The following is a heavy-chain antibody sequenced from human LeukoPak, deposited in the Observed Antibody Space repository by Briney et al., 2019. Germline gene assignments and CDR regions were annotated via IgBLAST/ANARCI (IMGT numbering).Heavy chain of an antibody. J-gene: IGHJ3*01. V-gene: IGHV4-59*02. CDR1: GVAARNSY. Sequence: SETLSLTCSVSGVAARNSYWSWVRQPPGKGLEWIGYISFTGSTDYNPSLKRRVTISEDTSKKEVSLKVRSVTASDTAVYYCARLQDSATWKPDDAFDFWGQGTMVTVSS. CDR3: ARLQDSATWKPDDAFDF. CDR2: ISFTGST. D-gene: IGHD1-1*01.